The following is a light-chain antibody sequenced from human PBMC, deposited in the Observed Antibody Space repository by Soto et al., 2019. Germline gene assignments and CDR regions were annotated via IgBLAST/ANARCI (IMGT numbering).Light chain of an antibody. Sequence: EKVMTQSPAALSVSPGERATLSCRASQSVNSNLAWYQQKAGQAPRLLLYVAATRATGIPARFSGSASGTECTLPISSLQSEDSAVYYCQQYNDWPLTFGGGTKVEIK. CDR3: QQYNDWPLT. V-gene: IGKV3-15*01. CDR2: VAA. J-gene: IGKJ4*01. CDR1: QSVNSN.